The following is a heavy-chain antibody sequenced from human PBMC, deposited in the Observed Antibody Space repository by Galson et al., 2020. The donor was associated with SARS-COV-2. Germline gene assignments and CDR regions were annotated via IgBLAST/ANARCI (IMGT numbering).Heavy chain of an antibody. CDR2: TYYRSQWST. D-gene: IGHD6-13*01. J-gene: IGHJ3*02. CDR3: AGRGARAGSLHI. V-gene: IGHV6-1*01. CDR1: GDSVSSNRAA. Sequence: SQTLSLTCAISGDSVSSNRAAWNWIRQSPSRGLEWLGRTYYRSQWSTDYAVSVKSRITINPDTSKNQFSLQLNSVTPEDTAIYYCAGRGARAGSLHIWGQGTMVIVSS.